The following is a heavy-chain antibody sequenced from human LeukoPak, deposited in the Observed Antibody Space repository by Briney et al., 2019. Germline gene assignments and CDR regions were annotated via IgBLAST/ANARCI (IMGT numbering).Heavy chain of an antibody. CDR3: ARDSSLLGGPKYYFDY. V-gene: IGHV3-33*01. CDR2: IWYDGSNK. D-gene: IGHD2-15*01. Sequence: GGSLRLSCAASGFTFSYYGMHWVRQAPGKGLEWEAVIWYDGSNKYYADSVKGRFTISRDNSKNTLSLQMNSLRAEETAVYYCARDSSLLGGPKYYFDYWGQGTLVTVSS. CDR1: GFTFSYYG. J-gene: IGHJ4*02.